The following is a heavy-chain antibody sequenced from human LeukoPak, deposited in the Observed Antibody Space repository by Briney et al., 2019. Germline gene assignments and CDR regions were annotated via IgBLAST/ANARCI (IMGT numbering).Heavy chain of an antibody. J-gene: IGHJ3*02. CDR2: FDPEDGET. D-gene: IGHD3-3*01. Sequence: GASVKVSCKVSGYTLTELSMHWVRQAPGKGLEWMGGFDPEDGETIYAQKFQGRVTMTEDTSTDTAYMELSSLRSEDTAVYYCATKAVRGSSRFLEWLPNDSFWLDIWGQGTMVTVSS. CDR1: GYTLTELS. V-gene: IGHV1-24*01. CDR3: ATKAVRGSSRFLEWLPNDSFWLDI.